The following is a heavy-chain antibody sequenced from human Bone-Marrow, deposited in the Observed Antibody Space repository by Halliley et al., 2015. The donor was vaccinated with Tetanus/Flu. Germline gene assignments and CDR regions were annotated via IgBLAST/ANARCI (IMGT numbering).Heavy chain of an antibody. V-gene: IGHV4-30-4*01. CDR2: YYSGTP. D-gene: IGHD3-9*01. J-gene: IGHJ5*02. CDR3: ARGFDATSETAQGNWFDP. Sequence: YYSGTPYYTPSLKSRVTISVDTSKNPFSLKLSSVTAADTAVYFCARGFDATSETAQGNWFDPWGQGTLVTVSS.